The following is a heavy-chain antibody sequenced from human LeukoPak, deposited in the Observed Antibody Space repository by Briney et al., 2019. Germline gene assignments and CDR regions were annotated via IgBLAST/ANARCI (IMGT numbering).Heavy chain of an antibody. CDR3: AIKSRSSSPPIH. CDR2: ITGTGDGT. J-gene: IGHJ4*02. CDR1: GFPFSSYA. V-gene: IGHV3-23*01. D-gene: IGHD6-6*01. Sequence: RPGGPLRLSCVDSGFPFSSYAMSWVRQAPGKGLEWVSGITGTGDGTFYTDAVKGRFTISRDTSKNTLYLQMNSLRAEDTAVYYCAIKSRSSSPPIHWGQGTLVTVSS.